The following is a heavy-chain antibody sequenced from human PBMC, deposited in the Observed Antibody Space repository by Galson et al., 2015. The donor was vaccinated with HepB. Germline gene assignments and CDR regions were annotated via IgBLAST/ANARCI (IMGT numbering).Heavy chain of an antibody. CDR1: GFIFSSSA. CDR2: IVVGSGNT. Sequence: SVKVSCKASGFIFSSSAMQWVRQARGQRLEWIGWIVVGSGNTNYAQKFQDRVTITRDMSTNTAYMELSSLRSEDTAVYYCATDSSPYYYDTSGNFGYFVLWGRGTLVTASS. J-gene: IGHJ2*01. CDR3: ATDSSPYYYDTSGNFGYFVL. V-gene: IGHV1-58*02. D-gene: IGHD3-22*01.